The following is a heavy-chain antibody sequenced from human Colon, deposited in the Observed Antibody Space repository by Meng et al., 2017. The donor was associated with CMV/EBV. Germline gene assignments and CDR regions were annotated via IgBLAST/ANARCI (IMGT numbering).Heavy chain of an antibody. CDR1: GGSFSASY. D-gene: IGHD3-9*01. Sequence: LPWAWYGGSFSASYWSWIRQPPGKGLEWIGEINHSGSTNYNPSLKSRVTISVDTSKNQFSLQLNSVTAADTAVYYCATFTLRYFDWPWGQGTLVTVSS. J-gene: IGHJ5*02. V-gene: IGHV4-34*01. CDR2: INHSGST. CDR3: ATFTLRYFDWP.